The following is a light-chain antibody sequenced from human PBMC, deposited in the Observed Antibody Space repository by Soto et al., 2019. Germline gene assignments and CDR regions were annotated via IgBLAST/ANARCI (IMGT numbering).Light chain of an antibody. CDR2: DAS. CDR3: QQYDNWPGT. J-gene: IGKJ1*01. Sequence: DIQMTQSPSALSASVGDRVTITCRASQSISGWLAWFQQKPGKAPKLLIYDASSRATGIPDRFSGSGSGTDFTLTISSLQSEDFAVYYCQQYDNWPGTFGQGTKVDIK. V-gene: IGKV1-5*01. CDR1: QSISGW.